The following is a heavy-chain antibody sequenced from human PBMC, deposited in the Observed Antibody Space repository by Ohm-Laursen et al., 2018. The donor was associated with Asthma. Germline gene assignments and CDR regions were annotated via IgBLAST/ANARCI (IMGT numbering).Heavy chain of an antibody. V-gene: IGHV3-21*01. J-gene: IGHJ6*02. Sequence: SLRLSCAAPGFTFSSYSMNWVRQAPGKGLEWVSSISSSSSYIYYADSVKGRFTISRDNAKNSLYLQMNSLRAEDTAVYYCAREDSSSATGMDVWGQGTTVTVSS. CDR2: ISSSSSYI. D-gene: IGHD6-13*01. CDR3: AREDSSSATGMDV. CDR1: GFTFSSYS.